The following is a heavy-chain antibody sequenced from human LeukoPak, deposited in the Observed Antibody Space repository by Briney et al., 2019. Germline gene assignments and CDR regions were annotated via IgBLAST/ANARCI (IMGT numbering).Heavy chain of an antibody. Sequence: PSETLSLTCTASGGSISSSSYYWGWIRQPPGKGLEWIGSIYYSGSTYYNPSLKSRVTISVDTSKNQFSLKLSSVTAADTAVYYCARRPVLLWFGELSGYFDYWGQGTLVTVSS. D-gene: IGHD3-10*01. CDR2: IYYSGST. CDR1: GGSISSSSYY. CDR3: ARRPVLLWFGELSGYFDY. J-gene: IGHJ4*02. V-gene: IGHV4-39*01.